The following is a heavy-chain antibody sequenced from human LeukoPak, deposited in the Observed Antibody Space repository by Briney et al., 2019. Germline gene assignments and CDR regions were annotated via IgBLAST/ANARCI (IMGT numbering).Heavy chain of an antibody. CDR1: GGSISSSSYF. CDR2: IYYSGST. CDR3: ARFGGDNWFDP. D-gene: IGHD2-21*01. V-gene: IGHV4-31*03. J-gene: IGHJ5*02. Sequence: SETLSLTCTVSGGSISSSSYFWGWIRQHPGKGLEWIGYIYYSGSTYYNPSLKSRVTISVDTSKNQFSLKLSSVTAADTAVYYCARFGGDNWFDPWGQGTLVTVSS.